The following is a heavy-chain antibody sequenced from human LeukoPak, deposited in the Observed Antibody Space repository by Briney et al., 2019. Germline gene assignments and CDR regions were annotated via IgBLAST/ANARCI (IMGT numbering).Heavy chain of an antibody. CDR1: GFSLNTSGMR. CDR3: ARMVESRSSYDAFDI. D-gene: IGHD1-26*01. CDR2: NDWDDDK. Sequence: SGPTLVNATQTLTLTCTFSGFSLNTSGMRVIWIRQPPAKALERLASNDWDDDKFYSTSLKTRLTITEDTSKNQVVLTMTNMDAVDTATYYCARMVESRSSYDAFDIWGQGTMVTVSS. J-gene: IGHJ3*02. V-gene: IGHV2-70*04.